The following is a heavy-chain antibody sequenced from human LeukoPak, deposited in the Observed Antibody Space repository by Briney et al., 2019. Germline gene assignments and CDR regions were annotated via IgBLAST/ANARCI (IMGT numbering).Heavy chain of an antibody. Sequence: SETLSLTCTVSGGYISSYYWSWIRQPPGEGMEWIGYVYYTGSTNYNPSLKSRVSISVDTSKNQFSLKLRSVSAADTAVYYCARDTYYYGSGSYRLDYWGQGTLVTVSS. CDR2: VYYTGST. V-gene: IGHV4-59*01. CDR3: ARDTYYYGSGSYRLDY. J-gene: IGHJ4*02. D-gene: IGHD3-10*01. CDR1: GGYISSYY.